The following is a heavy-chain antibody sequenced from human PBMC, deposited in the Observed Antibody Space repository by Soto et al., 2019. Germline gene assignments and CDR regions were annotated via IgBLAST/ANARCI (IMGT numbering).Heavy chain of an antibody. CDR1: GFTFSFYW. CDR2: ISGSGGST. Sequence: TGGSLRLSCAASGFTFSFYWMSWVRQAPGKGLEWVSAISGSGGSTYYADSVKGRFTISRDNSKNTLYLQMNSLRAEDTAVYYCAKDRSLTTVTTNFDYWGQGTLVTVSS. CDR3: AKDRSLTTVTTNFDY. J-gene: IGHJ4*02. V-gene: IGHV3-23*01. D-gene: IGHD4-4*01.